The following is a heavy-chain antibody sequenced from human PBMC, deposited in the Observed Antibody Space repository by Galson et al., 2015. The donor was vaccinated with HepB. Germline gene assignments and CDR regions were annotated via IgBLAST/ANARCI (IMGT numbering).Heavy chain of an antibody. Sequence: SLRLSCAASGFTFSNYGMHWVRQAPGKGLEWVAVIWYDGTNKYYADSVKGRFTISRDNSQNTLYLQMSSPRPGDSAVYYCTRDSFYFDYRGGPDYWGRGTLGTVAS. J-gene: IGHJ4*02. CDR3: TRDSFYFDYRGGPDY. V-gene: IGHV3-33*01. CDR1: GFTFSNYG. CDR2: IWYDGTNK. D-gene: IGHD2-15*01.